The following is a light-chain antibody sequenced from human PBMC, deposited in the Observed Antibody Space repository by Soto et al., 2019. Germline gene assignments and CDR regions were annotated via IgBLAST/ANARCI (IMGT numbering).Light chain of an antibody. J-gene: IGKJ1*01. Sequence: EVVMTQSPATLSVSPGERVTLSCRASQSINAHLAWYQQKPGQAPRLLIHGASTRVTGIPARFSGRGFGTEFILTISSLESEDFAVYYCQQYNTLLWTFGQGTKVEIQ. CDR1: QSINAH. CDR2: GAS. CDR3: QQYNTLLWT. V-gene: IGKV3-15*01.